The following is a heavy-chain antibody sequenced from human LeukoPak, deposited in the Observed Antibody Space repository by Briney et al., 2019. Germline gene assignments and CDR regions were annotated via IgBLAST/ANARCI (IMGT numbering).Heavy chain of an antibody. D-gene: IGHD6-13*01. J-gene: IGHJ5*02. CDR3: ARVARGAAAAVFWFDP. CDR1: GYTFTSYG. CDR2: ISAYNGNT. V-gene: IGHV1-18*01. Sequence: ASVKVSCKASGYTFTSYGISWVRQAPGQGLEWMGWISAYNGNTNYAQKLQGRVTMTTDTSTSTAYMELGSLRSDDTAVYYCARVARGAAAAVFWFDPWGQGTLVTVSS.